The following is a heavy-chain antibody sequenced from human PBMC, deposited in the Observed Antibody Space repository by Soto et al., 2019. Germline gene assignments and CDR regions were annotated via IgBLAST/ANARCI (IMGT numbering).Heavy chain of an antibody. D-gene: IGHD6-13*01. V-gene: IGHV1-3*01. CDR3: ARPAVGTNILGY. CDR1: GHTFSSYA. Sequence: GASVKVSCKASGHTFSSYAIQWVRQAPGQRPEWMGWINAGNGNTEYSQNFQGRVTISRDTSATTAYLELSGLKSEDTAVYYCARPAVGTNILGYWGQGTLVTVSS. CDR2: INAGNGNT. J-gene: IGHJ4*02.